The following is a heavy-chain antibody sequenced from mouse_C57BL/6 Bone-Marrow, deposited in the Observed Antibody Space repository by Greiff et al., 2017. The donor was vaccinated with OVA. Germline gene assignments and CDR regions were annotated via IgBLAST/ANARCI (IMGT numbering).Heavy chain of an antibody. CDR3: ARDSVDY. CDR1: GYTFTSYW. V-gene: IGHV1-50*01. CDR2: IDPSDSYT. J-gene: IGHJ2*01. Sequence: QVQLQQPGAELVKPGASVKLSCKASGYTFTSYWMQWVKQRPGQGLEWIGEIDPSDSYTNYNQKFKGKATLTVDTSSSTAYMQLSSLTSADSAVYYCARDSVDYWGQGTTLTVSS.